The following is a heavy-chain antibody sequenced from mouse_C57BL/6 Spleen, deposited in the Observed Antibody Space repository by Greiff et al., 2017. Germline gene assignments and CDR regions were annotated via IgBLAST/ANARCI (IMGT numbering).Heavy chain of an antibody. V-gene: IGHV2-2*01. Sequence: QVQLKESGPGLVQPSQSLSITCTVSGFSLTSYGVHWVRQSPGKGLEWLGVIWRGGSTDYNAAFISRLSISKDNSKSQVYFKMSSLQADDTAIYYCAREGLPPDAMDYWGQGTSVTVSS. D-gene: IGHD3-1*01. CDR1: GFSLTSYG. CDR2: IWRGGST. J-gene: IGHJ4*01. CDR3: AREGLPPDAMDY.